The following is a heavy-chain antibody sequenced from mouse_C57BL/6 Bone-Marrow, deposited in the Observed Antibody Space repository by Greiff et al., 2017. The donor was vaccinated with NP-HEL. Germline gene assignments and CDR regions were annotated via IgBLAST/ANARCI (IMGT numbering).Heavy chain of an antibody. CDR3: AREGGLRRRTYAMDY. D-gene: IGHD2-4*01. CDR2: INYDGSST. J-gene: IGHJ4*01. V-gene: IGHV5-16*01. CDR1: GFTFSDYY. Sequence: EVKLVESEGGLVQPGSSMKLSCTASGFTFSDYYMAWVRQVPEKGLEWVAHINYDGSSTYYLDSLKSRFIISRDNAKNILYLQMSSLKSEDTATYYCAREGGLRRRTYAMDYWGRGTSVTVSS.